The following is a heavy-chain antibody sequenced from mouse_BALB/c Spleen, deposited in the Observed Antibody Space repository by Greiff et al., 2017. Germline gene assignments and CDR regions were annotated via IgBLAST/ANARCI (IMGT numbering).Heavy chain of an antibody. V-gene: IGHV1-4*02. CDR3: ARWINFDY. CDR2: INPSSGYT. J-gene: IGHJ2*01. Sequence: VKLQESAAELARPGASVKMSCKASGYTFTSYTMHWVKQRPGQGLEWIGYINPSSGYTEYNQKFKDKTTLTADKSSSTAYMQLSSLTSEDSAVYYCARWINFDYWGQGTTLTVSS. D-gene: IGHD2-4*01. CDR1: GYTFTSYT.